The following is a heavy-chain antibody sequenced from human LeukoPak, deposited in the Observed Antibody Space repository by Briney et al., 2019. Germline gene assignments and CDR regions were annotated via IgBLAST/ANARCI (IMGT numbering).Heavy chain of an antibody. J-gene: IGHJ4*02. CDR3: ARGVATTGAKFFDY. Sequence: ASVKVSCKASGYTFTDYFMNWMRQAPGQGLEWMGWINPNNGGTLYAQKFQGGVTMTRDTSISAVYMELNRLTADDTAVYYCARGVATTGAKFFDYWGQGTLVTVSS. D-gene: IGHD6-13*01. CDR2: INPNNGGT. CDR1: GYTFTDYF. V-gene: IGHV1-2*02.